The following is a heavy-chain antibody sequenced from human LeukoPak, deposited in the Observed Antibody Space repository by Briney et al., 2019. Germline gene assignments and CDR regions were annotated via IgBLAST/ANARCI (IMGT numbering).Heavy chain of an antibody. D-gene: IGHD6-19*01. V-gene: IGHV4-39*01. CDR3: ANSIAVAANLAY. CDR2: IYYSGTT. CDR1: GGXISSSSYY. J-gene: IGHJ4*02. Sequence: PSETLSLTCTVSGGXISSSSYYWGWIRQPPGKRLEWTGSIYYSGTTYYNPSLKSRVTISVDTSKNQFSLKLSSVTAADTAVYYCANSIAVAANLAYWGQGTMVTVSS.